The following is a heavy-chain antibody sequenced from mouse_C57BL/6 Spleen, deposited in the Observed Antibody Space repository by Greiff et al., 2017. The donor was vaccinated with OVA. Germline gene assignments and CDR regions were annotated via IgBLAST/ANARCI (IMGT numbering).Heavy chain of an antibody. CDR3: ESASRWDCNDGWFAY. D-gene: IGHD2-12*01. CDR2: IYPGNSDT. V-gene: IGHV1-5*01. J-gene: IGHJ3*01. Sequence: VQLKESGTVLARPGASVKMSCKTSGYTFTSYWMHWVKQTPGQGLEWIGAIYPGNSDTSYNQKFKGKAKLTAVTSASTAYMELSSLTNEDSAVSNCESASRWDCNDGWFAYWGQGTLVTVSA. CDR1: GYTFTSYW.